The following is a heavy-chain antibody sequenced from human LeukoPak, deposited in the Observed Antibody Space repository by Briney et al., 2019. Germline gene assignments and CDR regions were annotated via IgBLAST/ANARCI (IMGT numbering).Heavy chain of an antibody. CDR1: GYTFTSYG. CDR3: ARVYGLGSSNRFDP. Sequence: ASVKVSCKASGYTFTSYGISWVRQAPGQGLEWMGWISANNGNTNYALKLQGRVSMTTDTFTSTAYMELTSLSSDDTAVYYCARVYGLGSSNRFDPWGQGTLVTVSS. D-gene: IGHD3-10*01. CDR2: ISANNGNT. J-gene: IGHJ5*02. V-gene: IGHV1-18*01.